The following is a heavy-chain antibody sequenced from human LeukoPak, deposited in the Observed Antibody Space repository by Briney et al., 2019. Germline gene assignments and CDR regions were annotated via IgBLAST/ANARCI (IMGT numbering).Heavy chain of an antibody. V-gene: IGHV3-21*01. Sequence: GGSLRLSCAASGFTFSSYSMNWVRQAPGKGLEWVSSISSSNYIYYADSVKGRFTISRDNAKNSLYLQMNSLRAEDTAVYYCARGQDGYNPTETSDFDYWGQGTLVTVSS. CDR2: ISSSNYI. D-gene: IGHD5-24*01. CDR3: ARGQDGYNPTETSDFDY. J-gene: IGHJ4*02. CDR1: GFTFSSYS.